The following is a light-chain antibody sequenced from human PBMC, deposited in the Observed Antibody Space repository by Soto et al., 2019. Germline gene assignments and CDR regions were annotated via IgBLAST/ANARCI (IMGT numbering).Light chain of an antibody. CDR1: QSLLHSNGRNY. CDR2: LVS. V-gene: IGKV2-28*01. CDR3: MQAPHTPLT. J-gene: IGKJ4*01. Sequence: DVVMTQSPFSLPVTPGEPASISCRSSQSLLHSNGRNYLDRYLQKPGQSPQLLLYLVSIRASGVPDRFSGSGSGTEFTLFISRVEAEDVGVYYCMQAPHTPLTFGGGNKVEI.